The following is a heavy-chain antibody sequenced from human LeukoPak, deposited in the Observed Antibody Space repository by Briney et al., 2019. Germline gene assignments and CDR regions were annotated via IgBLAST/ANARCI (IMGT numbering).Heavy chain of an antibody. CDR2: IYPRDSDT. V-gene: IGHV5-51*01. CDR3: ARLNDFWSGYLKYYFDY. CDR1: GYSFTSYW. D-gene: IGHD3-3*01. Sequence: GASLQISSKGSGYSFTSYWIGWVRQMPGKGLELMGIIYPRDSDTRYSPSFQGQVTISAGKSITTTYLQWSGLKASDTAMYYCARLNDFWSGYLKYYFDYGGQGTLVTVSA. J-gene: IGHJ4*02.